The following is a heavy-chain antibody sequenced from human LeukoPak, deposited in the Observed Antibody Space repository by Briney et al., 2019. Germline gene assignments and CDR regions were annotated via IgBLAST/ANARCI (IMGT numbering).Heavy chain of an antibody. J-gene: IGHJ4*02. CDR1: GGSISSGNYY. CDR2: IWADGAP. V-gene: IGHV4-61*02. CDR3: ARRRDSRGYQFMGFDS. Sequence: SQTLSLTCTVSGGSISSGNYYWSWIRQPAGKGLEWIGRIWADGAPTYRPSLKSRVTISVDTSKNQFSLRLSSVTAADTAVYYCARRRDSRGYQFMGFDSWGQGTLVTVSS. D-gene: IGHD3-22*01.